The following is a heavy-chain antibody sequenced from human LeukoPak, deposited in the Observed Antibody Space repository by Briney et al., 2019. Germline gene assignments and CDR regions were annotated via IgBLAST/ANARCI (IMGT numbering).Heavy chain of an antibody. D-gene: IGHD1-20*01. Sequence: GGSLRLFCAASGFTFSSYAMSWVRQAPGKGLEYVSGITSNGDRTNYANSVRGRFTVSRDNSKNTLYLQMDSLRPEDMAVYYCASRLDIAGSIEETGVYGMDVWGQGTTVTVSS. CDR3: ASRLDIAGSIEETGVYGMDV. V-gene: IGHV3-64*01. CDR2: ITSNGDRT. J-gene: IGHJ6*02. CDR1: GFTFSSYA.